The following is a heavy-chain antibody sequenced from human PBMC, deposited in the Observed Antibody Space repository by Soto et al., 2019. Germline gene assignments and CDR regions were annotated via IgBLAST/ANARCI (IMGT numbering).Heavy chain of an antibody. D-gene: IGHD3-16*02. Sequence: PGGSLRLSCAASGFTFSSYAMSWVRQAPGKGLEWVSAISGSGGSIYYADSVKGRFTISRDNSKNTLYLQMNSLRAEDTAVYYCAKDSSYDYVWGSYRSWGQGTLVTVSS. CDR3: AKDSSYDYVWGSYRS. CDR2: ISGSGGSI. V-gene: IGHV3-23*01. J-gene: IGHJ4*02. CDR1: GFTFSSYA.